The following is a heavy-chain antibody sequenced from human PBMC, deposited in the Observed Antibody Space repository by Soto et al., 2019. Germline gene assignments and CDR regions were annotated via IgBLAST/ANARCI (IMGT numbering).Heavy chain of an antibody. CDR2: IHYSGATSFFP. CDR1: GGSMRNYF. D-gene: IGHD6-13*01. Sequence: ETLSLTCTVSGGSMRNYFWTWIRQPPGKGLEWIGYIHYSGATSFFPSYNPSLRGRVTISEDTSKNQFSLKLLSVTTADTAVYFCAAGEASSRNLAPYYLDFWGQGTLVTVSS. J-gene: IGHJ4*02. V-gene: IGHV4-59*01. CDR3: AAGEASSRNLAPYYLDF.